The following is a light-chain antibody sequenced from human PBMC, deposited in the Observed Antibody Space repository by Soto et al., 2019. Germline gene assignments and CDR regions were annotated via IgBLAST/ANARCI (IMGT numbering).Light chain of an antibody. Sequence: DIQMTQSPSSLSASVGDRVTITCRASQIISNYLNWYQQKPGKAPKLLIYAASSLQSGVPSRFSGSGSGTDFTLTISSLQPEDFATYFCQQSYSTPFTFGLGTKLKIK. V-gene: IGKV1-39*01. J-gene: IGKJ2*01. CDR2: AAS. CDR3: QQSYSTPFT. CDR1: QIISNY.